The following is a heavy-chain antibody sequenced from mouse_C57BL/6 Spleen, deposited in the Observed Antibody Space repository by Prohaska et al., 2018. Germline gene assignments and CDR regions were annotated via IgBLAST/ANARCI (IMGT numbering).Heavy chain of an antibody. CDR2: IDPENGDT. Sequence: EVQLQQSGAELVRPGASVKLSCTASGFNIKDDYMHWVKQRPEQGLEWIGWIDPENGDTEYASKFQGKATITADTSSNTAYLQLSSLTSEDTAVYYCTDGYDVYYFDYWGQGTTLTVSS. J-gene: IGHJ2*01. D-gene: IGHD2-2*01. V-gene: IGHV14-4*01. CDR1: GFNIKDDY. CDR3: TDGYDVYYFDY.